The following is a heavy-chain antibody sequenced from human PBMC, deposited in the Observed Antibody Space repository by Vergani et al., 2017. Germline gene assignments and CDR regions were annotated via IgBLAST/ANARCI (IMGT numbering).Heavy chain of an antibody. CDR3: ARDTRITMVRGAPYWYFDL. D-gene: IGHD3-10*01. Sequence: EVQLVESGGGLVQPGGSLRLSCAASGFTFSSYEMNWVRQAPGKGLEWVSYISSSGSTIYYADSVKGRFTISRDNAKNSLYLQMNSLRAEDTAVYYCARDTRITMVRGAPYWYFDLWGRGTLVTVSS. V-gene: IGHV3-48*03. J-gene: IGHJ2*01. CDR2: ISSSGSTI. CDR1: GFTFSSYE.